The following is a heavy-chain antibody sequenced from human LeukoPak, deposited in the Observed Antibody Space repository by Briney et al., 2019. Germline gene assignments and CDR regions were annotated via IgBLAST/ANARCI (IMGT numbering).Heavy chain of an antibody. D-gene: IGHD5-18*01. CDR1: GLSISSGGNY. Sequence: SETLSLTCTVSGLSISSGGNYWSWIRQHPGKGLEWIGFTDYSGGTYHNSSLQSRVTISLDTSKNRFSLKLRSMTAADTAVYYCVRVASSAMATVYQYYMDVWGKGTTVTVSS. J-gene: IGHJ6*03. V-gene: IGHV4-31*03. CDR2: TDYSGGT. CDR3: VRVASSAMATVYQYYMDV.